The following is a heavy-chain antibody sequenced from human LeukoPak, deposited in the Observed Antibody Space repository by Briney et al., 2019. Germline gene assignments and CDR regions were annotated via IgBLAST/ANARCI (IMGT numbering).Heavy chain of an antibody. V-gene: IGHV4-34*01. CDR3: ARTNGGNSTGRDAFDI. J-gene: IGHJ3*02. Sequence: SETLSLTCAVYGGSFSGYYWSWIRQPPGKGLEWIGEINHSGNTNYNPSLKSRVTISVDTSKNQFSLKLSSVTAADTAVYYCARTNGGNSTGRDAFDIWGQGTMVTVSS. CDR2: INHSGNT. CDR1: GGSFSGYY. D-gene: IGHD4-23*01.